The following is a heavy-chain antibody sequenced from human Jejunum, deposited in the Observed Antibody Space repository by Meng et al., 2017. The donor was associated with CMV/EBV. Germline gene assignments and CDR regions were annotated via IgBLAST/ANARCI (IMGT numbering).Heavy chain of an antibody. CDR1: GCTVGDEE. D-gene: IGHD4-11*01. Sequence: SCAVAGCTVGDEERMWVRQGPGKGLELVSYISSSGDVIYYADSVRDRFTISRDDAKSSLYLQMNSLRTDDTAIYYCARLQYFDYWGRGTLVTVSS. J-gene: IGHJ4*02. V-gene: IGHV3-48*03. CDR3: ARLQYFDY. CDR2: ISSSGDVI.